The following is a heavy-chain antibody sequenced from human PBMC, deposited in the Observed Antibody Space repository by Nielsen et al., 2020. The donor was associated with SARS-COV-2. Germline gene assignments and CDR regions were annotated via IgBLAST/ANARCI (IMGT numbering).Heavy chain of an antibody. D-gene: IGHD3-3*01. V-gene: IGHV4-31*03. CDR1: GGSISSGDYY. Sequence: SETLSLTCTVSGGSISSGDYYWSWIRQHPGKGLEWIGYIYYSGSTYYNPSLKSRVTISVDTSKNQFSLKLSSVTAADTAVYYCARAGRITIFGVVDAFDIWGQGTMVTVSS. CDR3: ARAGRITIFGVVDAFDI. J-gene: IGHJ3*02. CDR2: IYYSGST.